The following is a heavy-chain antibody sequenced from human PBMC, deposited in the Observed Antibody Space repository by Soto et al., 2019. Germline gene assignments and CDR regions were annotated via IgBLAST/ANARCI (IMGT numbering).Heavy chain of an antibody. CDR2: IYYSGST. D-gene: IGHD3-16*02. J-gene: IGHJ3*02. CDR1: GGSISSGGYY. Sequence: QVQLQESGPGLVKPSQTLSLTCTVSGGSISSGGYYWSWIRQHPAKSLEWIGYIYYSGSTYYNPCLKSPVTKSVDTSKNQFSMKLSSVTAADTAVYYCARTAAWSYRYKFAFDIWGQGTMVTVSS. CDR3: ARTAAWSYRYKFAFDI. V-gene: IGHV4-31*01.